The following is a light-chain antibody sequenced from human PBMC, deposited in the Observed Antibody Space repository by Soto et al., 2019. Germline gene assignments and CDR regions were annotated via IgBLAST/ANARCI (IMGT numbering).Light chain of an antibody. CDR2: AAS. Sequence: SQMTQSPSSLSASVGDRFTITCRASQGISNYLAWYQQKPGKVPKLLIYAASTLQSGVPSRFSGSGSGTDFTLTISRLEPEDFAVYYCQQYGSSLSWTFGQGTKVDIK. J-gene: IGKJ1*01. CDR3: QQYGSSLSWT. CDR1: QGISNY. V-gene: IGKV1-27*01.